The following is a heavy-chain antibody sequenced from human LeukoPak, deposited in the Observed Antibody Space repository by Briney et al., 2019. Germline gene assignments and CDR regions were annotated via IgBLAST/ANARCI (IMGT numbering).Heavy chain of an antibody. CDR1: GHTFTSYD. CDR2: INPNSGGT. D-gene: IGHD2-21*01. CDR3: ARDSISLSFDI. V-gene: IGHV1-2*02. Sequence: SVKVSCKASGHTFTSYDINWVRQAPGQGLEWMGWINPNSGGTNYAQKFQGRVTMTRDTSISTAYMELSRLRSDDTAVYYCARDSISLSFDIWGQGTMVTVSS. J-gene: IGHJ3*02.